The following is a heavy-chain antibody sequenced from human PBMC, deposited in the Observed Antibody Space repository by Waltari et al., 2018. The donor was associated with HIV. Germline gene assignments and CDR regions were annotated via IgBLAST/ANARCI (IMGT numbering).Heavy chain of an antibody. V-gene: IGHV3-23*01. Sequence: EVQLSESGGGLVQPGESLRLSCVGSDFNVTTYDMAWVRQTPGRGLHGISSLMRSDLETYEADSLKGRFSVSRDDAENTLHLHMDRLTVDDTALYYCVRVAATASAPFDLWGQGTLVTVSS. CDR3: VRVAATASAPFDL. J-gene: IGHJ4*02. D-gene: IGHD3-3*01. CDR1: DFNVTTYD. CDR2: LMRSDLET.